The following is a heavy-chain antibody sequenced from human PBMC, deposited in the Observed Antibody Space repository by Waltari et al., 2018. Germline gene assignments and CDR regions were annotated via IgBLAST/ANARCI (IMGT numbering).Heavy chain of an antibody. Sequence: QVQLVQSGAEVKKPGASVKVSCKASGYTFTGYYMHWVRQAPGQGLEWRGWINPNSGGTNYAQKFQGRVTMTRDTSISTAYMELSRLRSDDTAVYYCARDREQLRPPCPGDYWGQGTLVTVSS. J-gene: IGHJ4*02. CDR1: GYTFTGYY. CDR2: INPNSGGT. V-gene: IGHV1-2*02. D-gene: IGHD6-6*01. CDR3: ARDREQLRPPCPGDY.